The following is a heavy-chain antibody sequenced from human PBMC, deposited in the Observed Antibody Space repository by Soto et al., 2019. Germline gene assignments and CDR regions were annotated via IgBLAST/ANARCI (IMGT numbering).Heavy chain of an antibody. CDR3: ARDLGETWIQLIIRYYYMDV. CDR2: ISSSSSYI. V-gene: IGHV3-21*01. CDR1: GFTFSSYS. Sequence: GGSLRLSCAASGFTFSSYSMNWVRQAPGKGLEWVSSISSSSSYIYYADSVKGRFTISRDNAKNSLYLQMNSLRAEDTAVYYCARDLGETWIQLIIRYYYMDVWGKGTTVTVSS. J-gene: IGHJ6*03. D-gene: IGHD5-18*01.